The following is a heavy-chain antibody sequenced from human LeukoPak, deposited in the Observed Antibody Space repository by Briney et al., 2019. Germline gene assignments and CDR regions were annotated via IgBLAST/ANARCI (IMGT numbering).Heavy chain of an antibody. J-gene: IGHJ4*02. V-gene: IGHV4-61*02. CDR3: ARVTGGGYYNC. CDR2: IYTSGST. D-gene: IGHD3-22*01. CDR1: GGSISSGSYY. Sequence: SETLSLTCTVSGGSISSGSYYWSWIRQPAGKGLEWIGCIYTSGSTNYNPSLKSRVPISVDTSKNQFSLKLSSVTAADTAVYNYARVTGGGYYNCWGQGPWSPSPQ.